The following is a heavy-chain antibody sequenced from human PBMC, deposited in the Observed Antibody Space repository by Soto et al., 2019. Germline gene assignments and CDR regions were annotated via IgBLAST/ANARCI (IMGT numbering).Heavy chain of an antibody. CDR3: ARAVAVAADSAY. D-gene: IGHD6-19*01. CDR1: GYTFTGYA. J-gene: IGHJ4*02. Sequence: QVQLVQSGAEEKKPGASVKVSCKASGYTFTGYAMHWVRQAPGQRLEWMGWINAGNGNTKYSQKFQGRVTITRDTSASTAYMELSSLRSEDTAVYYCARAVAVAADSAYWGQGTLVSVSS. CDR2: INAGNGNT. V-gene: IGHV1-3*05.